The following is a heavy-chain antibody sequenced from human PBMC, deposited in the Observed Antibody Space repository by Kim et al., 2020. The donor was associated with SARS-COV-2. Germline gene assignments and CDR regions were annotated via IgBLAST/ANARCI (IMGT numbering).Heavy chain of an antibody. V-gene: IGHV1-69*13. D-gene: IGHD2-21*02. J-gene: IGHJ6*02. Sequence: SVKVSCKASGGTFSSYAISWVRQAPGQGLEWMGGIIPIFGTANYAQKFQGRVTITADESTSTAYMELSSLRSEDTAVYYCATWYCGGDCYSSYYGMDVWGQGTTVTVSS. CDR3: ATWYCGGDCYSSYYGMDV. CDR2: IIPIFGTA. CDR1: GGTFSSYA.